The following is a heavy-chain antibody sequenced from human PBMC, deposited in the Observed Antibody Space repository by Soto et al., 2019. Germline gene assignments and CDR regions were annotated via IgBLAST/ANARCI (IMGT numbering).Heavy chain of an antibody. Sequence: SETLSLTCTVSGGSISSYYWSWIRQPPGKGLEWIGYIYYSGSTNYNPSLKSRVTISVDTSKNQFSLKLSSVTAADTAVYYCVRSRRTIAAAGTGWFVPWGQGSLVTV. V-gene: IGHV4-59*01. J-gene: IGHJ5*02. D-gene: IGHD6-13*01. CDR3: VRSRRTIAAAGTGWFVP. CDR1: GGSISSYY. CDR2: IYYSGST.